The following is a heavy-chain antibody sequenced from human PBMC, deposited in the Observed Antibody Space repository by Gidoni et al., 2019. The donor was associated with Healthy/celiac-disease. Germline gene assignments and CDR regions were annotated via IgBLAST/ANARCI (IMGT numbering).Heavy chain of an antibody. CDR2: IYYSGST. Sequence: QVQLQESGPGLVKPSETLSLTCTVSGGSVSSGSYYWSWIRQPPGKGLEWIGYIYYSGSTNYNPSLKSRVTISVDTSKNQFSLKLSSVTAADTAVYYCARGRSNYYDSSGYFPFNWFDPWGQGTLVTVSS. V-gene: IGHV4-61*01. D-gene: IGHD3-22*01. CDR1: GGSVSSGSYY. J-gene: IGHJ5*02. CDR3: ARGRSNYYDSSGYFPFNWFDP.